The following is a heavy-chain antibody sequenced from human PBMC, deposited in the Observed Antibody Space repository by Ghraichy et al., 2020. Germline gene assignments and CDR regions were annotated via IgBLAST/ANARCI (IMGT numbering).Heavy chain of an antibody. CDR3: AKALHAYYYDSSGYPRVPYYYYGMDG. Sequence: ESLNISCAASGFTFSSYAMSWVRQAPGKGLEWVSAISGSGGSTYYADSVKGRFTISRDNSKNTLYLQMNSLRAEDTAVYYWAKALHAYYYDSSGYPRVPYYYYGMDGWGQGTTVTVSS. V-gene: IGHV3-23*01. J-gene: IGHJ6*02. CDR1: GFTFSSYA. D-gene: IGHD3-22*01. CDR2: ISGSGGST.